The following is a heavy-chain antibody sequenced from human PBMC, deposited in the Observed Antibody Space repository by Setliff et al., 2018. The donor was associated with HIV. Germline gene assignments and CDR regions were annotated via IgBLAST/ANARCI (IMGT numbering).Heavy chain of an antibody. CDR3: TRDMSSSSHY. CDR1: GYSISRGYF. D-gene: IGHD6-6*01. Sequence: SETLSLTCAVSGYSISRGYFWVWVRQPPGKGLEWIGSVSHSGNTDYNISLKSRVTISIDNSNNHFSLKLRSVTAADSAVYYCTRDMSSSSHYWGQGMLVTVSS. J-gene: IGHJ4*02. V-gene: IGHV4-38-2*02. CDR2: VSHSGNT.